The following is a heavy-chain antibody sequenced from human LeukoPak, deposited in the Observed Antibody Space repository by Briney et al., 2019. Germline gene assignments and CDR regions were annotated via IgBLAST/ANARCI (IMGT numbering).Heavy chain of an antibody. Sequence: NSSETLSLTCAVYGGSFSGYYWYWIRQPPGKGLEWIGEINQSGSTNYNPSPKSRVTFSVDTSKNQFSLKLSSVTAADTAVYYCARVNRGRRSFDYWGKGTLVTVSS. CDR1: GGSFSGYY. V-gene: IGHV4-34*01. CDR3: ARVNRGRRSFDY. D-gene: IGHD3-16*02. J-gene: IGHJ4*02. CDR2: INQSGST.